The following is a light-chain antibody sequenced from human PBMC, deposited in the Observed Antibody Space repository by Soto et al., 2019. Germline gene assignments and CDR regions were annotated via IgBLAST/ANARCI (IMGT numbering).Light chain of an antibody. V-gene: IGKV3-15*01. J-gene: IGKJ1*01. Sequence: EIVMTQSPATLSVSPGERATLSCRASQSVSSNLAWYQQKPGQAPRLLIYGASTSATGIPARFSGSGSGTEFTLTISSLQSEDFAVYYCQQYTNWHPWTFGQGTKVEIK. CDR3: QQYTNWHPWT. CDR1: QSVSSN. CDR2: GAS.